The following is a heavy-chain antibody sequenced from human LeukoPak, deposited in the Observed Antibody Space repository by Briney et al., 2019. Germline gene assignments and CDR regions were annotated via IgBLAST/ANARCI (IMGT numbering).Heavy chain of an antibody. CDR1: GGSISSGGYY. V-gene: IGHV4-31*03. CDR2: IYYSGGT. J-gene: IGHJ4*02. Sequence: SQTLSLTCTVSGGSISSGGYYWSWIRQHPGKGLEWIGYIYYSGGTYYNPSLKSRVTISVDTSKNQFSLKLSSVTAADTAVYYCARGKRRSMIVVVTTGIFDYWGQGTLVTVSS. D-gene: IGHD3-22*01. CDR3: ARGKRRSMIVVVTTGIFDY.